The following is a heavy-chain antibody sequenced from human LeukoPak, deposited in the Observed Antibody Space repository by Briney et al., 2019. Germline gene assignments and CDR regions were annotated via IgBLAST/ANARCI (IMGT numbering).Heavy chain of an antibody. CDR1: GYSISSGYY. J-gene: IGHJ6*03. CDR2: IYHSGST. V-gene: IGHV4-38-2*02. Sequence: SETLSLTCTVSGYSISSGYYWGWSRQPPGKGLEWIGSIYHSGSTYYNPSLKSRVTISVDTSKNQFSLKLSSVTAADTAVYYCARAPYGSATNNYYMDVWGKGTTVTVSS. D-gene: IGHD3-10*01. CDR3: ARAPYGSATNNYYMDV.